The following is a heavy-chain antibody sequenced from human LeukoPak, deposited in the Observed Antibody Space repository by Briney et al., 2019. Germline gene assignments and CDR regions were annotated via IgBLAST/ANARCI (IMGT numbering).Heavy chain of an antibody. D-gene: IGHD4-17*01. Sequence: GRSLRLSCAAPGFTFSSYGMHWVRQAPGKGLEWVAVIWYDGSNKYYADSVKGRFTISRDNSKNTLYLQMNSLRAEDTAVYYCARYGDYVVNWGQGTLVTVSS. CDR3: ARYGDYVVN. V-gene: IGHV3-33*01. J-gene: IGHJ4*02. CDR2: IWYDGSNK. CDR1: GFTFSSYG.